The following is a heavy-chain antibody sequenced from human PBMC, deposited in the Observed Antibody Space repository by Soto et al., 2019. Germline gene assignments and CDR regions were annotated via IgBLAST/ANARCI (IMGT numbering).Heavy chain of an antibody. D-gene: IGHD6-13*01. CDR3: ARGYSGYIRSWYYFEY. J-gene: IGHJ4*02. CDR1: VCTFTDYS. Sequence: GGSLRLSCSSSVCTFTDYSLSLFLQAPVKGLEWVATISGIGGSTYLADSVKGRLSISRYNSKNTVSLLMNSLRAEDTAVYFCARGYSGYIRSWYYFEYWGRGTMVSVS. V-gene: IGHV3-23*01. CDR2: ISGIGGST.